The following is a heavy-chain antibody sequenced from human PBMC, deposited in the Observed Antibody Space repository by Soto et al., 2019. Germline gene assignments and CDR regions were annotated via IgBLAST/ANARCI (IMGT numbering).Heavy chain of an antibody. CDR2: ISAGGGNT. CDR1: GFSFSTYA. J-gene: IGHJ5*02. V-gene: IGHV3-23*01. CDR3: AKHAEYKLVSWFDP. Sequence: EVQLLESGGGLVQPGGSLRLSCAVSGFSFSTYAMSWVRQAPVKGLEWVSGISAGGGNTYYADSVRGRFTISRDNSKDTLYLQITSLRAEDTAFYYCAKHAEYKLVSWFDPWGQGTLVTVSS. D-gene: IGHD2-8*02.